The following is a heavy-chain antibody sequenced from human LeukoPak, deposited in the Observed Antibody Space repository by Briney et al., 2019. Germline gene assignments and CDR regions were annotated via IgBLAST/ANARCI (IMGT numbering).Heavy chain of an antibody. D-gene: IGHD2-2*01. CDR3: ARGPKTYCSSTSCSLDY. J-gene: IGHJ4*02. Sequence: GGSLRLSCAASGFTFSSYWMSWVRQAPGKGLEWVANIKQDGSEKYYVDSVKGRFTISRDNAKNSLYLQMNGLRAEDTAVYYCARGPKTYCSSTSCSLDYWGQGTLVTVSS. CDR1: GFTFSSYW. CDR2: IKQDGSEK. V-gene: IGHV3-7*05.